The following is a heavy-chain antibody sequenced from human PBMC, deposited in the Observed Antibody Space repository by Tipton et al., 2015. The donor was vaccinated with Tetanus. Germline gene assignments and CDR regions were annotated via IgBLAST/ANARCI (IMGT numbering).Heavy chain of an antibody. Sequence: QLVQSGAEVKKPGESLKISCKGSGYSFGIYWLARVRQMPGKGLEWMGIIYPGDSDTRYSPSFEGQVTISVDKSINTTYLRWTSLKASDSAMYYCARQKGYWGQGTLVTVSS. J-gene: IGHJ4*02. CDR2: IYPGDSDT. CDR3: ARQKGY. CDR1: GYSFGIYW. V-gene: IGHV5-51*01.